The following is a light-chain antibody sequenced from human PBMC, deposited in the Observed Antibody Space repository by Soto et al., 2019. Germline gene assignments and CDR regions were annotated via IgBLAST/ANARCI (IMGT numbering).Light chain of an antibody. CDR1: QSVRNNF. CDR3: QQYGSSPYT. Sequence: EILLTQSPGTLSLTAGERATLSCRASQSVRNNFVAWYQQKPGQAPRLFIHGASGRATGIPDRFSGSGSGTDFTLTISRLEPEDFAVDYCQQYGSSPYTFGQGTKLEI. J-gene: IGKJ2*01. V-gene: IGKV3-20*01. CDR2: GAS.